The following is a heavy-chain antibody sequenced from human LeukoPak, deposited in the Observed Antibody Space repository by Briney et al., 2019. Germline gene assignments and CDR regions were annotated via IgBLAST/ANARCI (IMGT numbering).Heavy chain of an antibody. Sequence: GASVKVSCKASGGTFSSYAISWVRQAPGQGLEWMGGIIPIFGTANYAQKFQGRVTITADKSTSTAYMELSSLRSEDTAVYYCASLTMVRGVMWDYFDYWGQGTLVTVSS. CDR2: IIPIFGTA. J-gene: IGHJ4*02. CDR3: ASLTMVRGVMWDYFDY. CDR1: GGTFSSYA. D-gene: IGHD3-10*01. V-gene: IGHV1-69*06.